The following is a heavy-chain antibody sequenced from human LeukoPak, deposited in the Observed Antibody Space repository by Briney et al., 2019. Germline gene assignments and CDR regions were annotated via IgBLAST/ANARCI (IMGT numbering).Heavy chain of an antibody. Sequence: ASVKVSCKVSGYTLTELSMHWVRQAPGKGLEWMGGFDPEDGETIYAQKFQGRVTMTEDTSTDTAYMELSSLRSEDTAVYYCSPYSGYDRLFDYWGQGTLVTVSS. CDR1: GYTLTELS. CDR3: SPYSGYDRLFDY. J-gene: IGHJ4*02. D-gene: IGHD5-12*01. CDR2: FDPEDGET. V-gene: IGHV1-24*01.